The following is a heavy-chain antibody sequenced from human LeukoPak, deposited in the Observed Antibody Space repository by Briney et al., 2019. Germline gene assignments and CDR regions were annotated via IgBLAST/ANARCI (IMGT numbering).Heavy chain of an antibody. Sequence: PGGSLRLSCAASGFTFSSYAMSWVRQAPGKGLEWVSAISGSGGSTYYADSVKGRFTISRDNSKNTLYLQMNSLRAEDTAVYYCAKVVLMGLYAYYMDVWGKGTTVTVSS. CDR2: ISGSGGST. CDR1: GFTFSSYA. V-gene: IGHV3-23*01. CDR3: AKVVLMGLYAYYMDV. D-gene: IGHD2-8*01. J-gene: IGHJ6*03.